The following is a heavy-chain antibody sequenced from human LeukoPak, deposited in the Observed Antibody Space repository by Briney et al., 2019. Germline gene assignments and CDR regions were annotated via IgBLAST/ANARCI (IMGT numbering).Heavy chain of an antibody. CDR2: ISAYNGNT. Sequence: GASVKVSCKASGYTFTSYGISWVRQAPGQGLEWMGWISAYNGNTNYAQKLQGRVTMTTDTSTSTAYMELRSLRSDDTAVYYCARWEGADTAMEFSFDYWGQGTLVTVSP. J-gene: IGHJ4*02. D-gene: IGHD5-18*01. CDR1: GYTFTSYG. CDR3: ARWEGADTAMEFSFDY. V-gene: IGHV1-18*01.